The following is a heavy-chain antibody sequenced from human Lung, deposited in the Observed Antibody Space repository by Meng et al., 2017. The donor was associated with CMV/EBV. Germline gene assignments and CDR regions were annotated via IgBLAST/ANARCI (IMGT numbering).Heavy chain of an antibody. V-gene: IGHV3-21*01. CDR1: GFTFSSYR. CDR3: ATGATLDH. D-gene: IGHD3-10*01. J-gene: IGHJ4*02. Sequence: GESLKISCAASGFTFSSYRINWVRQAPGKGLEWVASISSTSAYIYYAESVEGRFIISRDNAKSSLYLTMDNLAVEDTAVYYCATGATLDHWGQGTLVTVSS. CDR2: ISSTSAYI.